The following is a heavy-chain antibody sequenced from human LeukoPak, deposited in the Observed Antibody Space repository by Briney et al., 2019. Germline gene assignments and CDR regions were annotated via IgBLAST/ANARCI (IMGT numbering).Heavy chain of an antibody. CDR2: ISGSGSTI. CDR1: GFTFRSYE. D-gene: IGHD4-17*01. CDR3: ARDYGDYWWYFDL. Sequence: GGSLRLSCAASGFTFRSYEMNWVRQAPGQGLEWGSYISGSGSTIYYADSVQGRFTISRDNAKNSLYLQMNSLRAEDTAVYYCARDYGDYWWYFDLWGRGTLVTVSS. J-gene: IGHJ2*01. V-gene: IGHV3-48*03.